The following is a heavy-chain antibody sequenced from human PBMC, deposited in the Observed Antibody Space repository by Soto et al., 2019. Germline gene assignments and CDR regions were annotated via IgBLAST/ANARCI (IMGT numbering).Heavy chain of an antibody. J-gene: IGHJ4*02. CDR3: ARAVAGYRSVDY. Sequence: QVQLQESGPGLVKPSGTLSLTCAVSGGSISSSNLWSWVRQPPGLGLEWIGEISHSGSTIYNPSLMSRVTISVDKSKNQFSLRLSSVTAADTAVYYCARAVAGYRSVDYWGQGTLVNVSS. CDR1: GGSISSSNL. D-gene: IGHD6-19*01. V-gene: IGHV4-4*02. CDR2: ISHSGST.